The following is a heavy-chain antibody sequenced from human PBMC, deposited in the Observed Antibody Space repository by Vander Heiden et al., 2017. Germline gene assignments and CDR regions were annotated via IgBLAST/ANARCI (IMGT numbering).Heavy chain of an antibody. CDR3: ARDPPEALSALDI. J-gene: IGHJ3*02. D-gene: IGHD6-6*01. V-gene: IGHV6-1*01. CDR2: TYYRSKWYR. Sequence: QVQLQQSGPGLVKPSQTLSLTCAISGDSVSRNGAAWNWIRQSPSRGLEWLGRTYYRSKWYRDYAISVKSRITINPDTSKNQFSLELNSVTPDDTAVYYCARDPPEALSALDIWGQGTTVTVSS. CDR1: GDSVSRNGAA.